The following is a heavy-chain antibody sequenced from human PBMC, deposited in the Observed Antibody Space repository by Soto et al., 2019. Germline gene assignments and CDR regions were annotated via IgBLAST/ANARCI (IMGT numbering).Heavy chain of an antibody. D-gene: IGHD6-19*01. J-gene: IGHJ4*02. CDR1: GFTVSSNF. CDR2: IYSGGST. V-gene: IGHV3-53*01. Sequence: EVQLVESGGGLIQPGGSLRLSCAASGFTVSSNFMSWVRQAPGKGLECVSIIYSGGSTYYVDSVKCRFTISRDSSKNTLYLQMNSLRAEDTAVYYCARVGYTSGWFRHWGQGTLVTVSA. CDR3: ARVGYTSGWFRH.